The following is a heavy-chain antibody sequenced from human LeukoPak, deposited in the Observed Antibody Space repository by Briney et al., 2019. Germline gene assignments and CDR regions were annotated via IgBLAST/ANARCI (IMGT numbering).Heavy chain of an antibody. Sequence: KSSETLSLTCAVYGGSFSGYYWSWIRQPPGKGLEWIGEINHSGSTNYNPSLKSRVTISVDTSKNQFSLKLSSVTAADTAVYYCARANLLSFDSSGYYSDTPFDYWGQGTLVTVSS. CDR1: GGSFSGYY. D-gene: IGHD3-22*01. CDR2: INHSGST. CDR3: ARANLLSFDSSGYYSDTPFDY. J-gene: IGHJ4*02. V-gene: IGHV4-34*01.